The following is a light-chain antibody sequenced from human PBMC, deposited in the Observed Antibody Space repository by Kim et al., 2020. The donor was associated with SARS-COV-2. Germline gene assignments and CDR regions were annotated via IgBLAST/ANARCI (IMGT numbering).Light chain of an antibody. J-gene: IGKJ1*01. CDR3: QQYNNWPRT. CDR2: GAS. V-gene: IGKV3-15*01. Sequence: EIVMTQSPATLSVSPGERVALSCRASQSVSSELAWYQQKPGQAPRLLIYGASTRATGIPARFSGSGSGTEFTLIISSLQSEDFAVYYCQQYNNWPRTFGQGTKVDIK. CDR1: QSVSSE.